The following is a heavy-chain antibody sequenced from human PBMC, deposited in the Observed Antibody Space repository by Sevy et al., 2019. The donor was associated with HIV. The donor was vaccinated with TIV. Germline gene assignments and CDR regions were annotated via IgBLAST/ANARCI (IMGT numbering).Heavy chain of an antibody. CDR1: GFNFNDYD. Sequence: GGSLRLSCVVSGFNFNDYDMTWIRQAPVKGLEWVSYIGSRGSPIYYADSVKGRFTISRDNTKNLLSLQMNTLRAEDTAVYYCAASSPWKKGAFEMWGQGTMVTVSS. CDR2: IGSRGSPI. V-gene: IGHV3-11*01. D-gene: IGHD1-1*01. CDR3: AASSPWKKGAFEM. J-gene: IGHJ3*02.